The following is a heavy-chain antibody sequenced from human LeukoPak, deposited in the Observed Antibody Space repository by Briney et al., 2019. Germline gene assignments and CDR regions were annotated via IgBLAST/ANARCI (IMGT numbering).Heavy chain of an antibody. D-gene: IGHD1-1*01. CDR3: ARGTIRDFDY. Sequence: GRSLRLSCAASGFTFSTYGMHWVRQAPGKGLEWVAVVSYDGSNKYYADSVKGRFTISRDNSKNTLYLQMNSLRAEDTAVYYCARGTIRDFDYWGQGTLVTVSS. V-gene: IGHV3-30*03. CDR2: VSYDGSNK. J-gene: IGHJ4*02. CDR1: GFTFSTYG.